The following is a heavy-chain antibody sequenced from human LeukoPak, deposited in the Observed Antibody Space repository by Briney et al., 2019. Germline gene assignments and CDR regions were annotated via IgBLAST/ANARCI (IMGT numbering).Heavy chain of an antibody. D-gene: IGHD1-26*01. V-gene: IGHV4-4*09. Sequence: SETLSLTCTVSGGSLSNYFWSWIRQPPGKGLEWIGFICSSGLTEYNPSLSSRATLSVDRSQNQFSLRLSSVTAADTALYYCARHKGGRYSESYLDYWGQATPVTVSS. CDR3: ARHKGGRYSESYLDY. J-gene: IGHJ4*02. CDR1: GGSLSNYF. CDR2: ICSSGLT.